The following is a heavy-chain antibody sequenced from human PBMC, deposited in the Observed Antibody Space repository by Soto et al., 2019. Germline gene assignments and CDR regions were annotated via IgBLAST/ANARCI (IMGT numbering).Heavy chain of an antibody. J-gene: IGHJ5*02. Sequence: SETLSLTCTVSGGSISGYSWSWIRQPAGKGLEWIGRIFASGRTDYNPSLKSRVTMSVDTSKNQFSLKLRSLTAADTAVYFCARDSAGTTSFDWFDPWGQGTLVTVSS. V-gene: IGHV4-4*07. D-gene: IGHD1-7*01. CDR2: IFASGRT. CDR1: GGSISGYS. CDR3: ARDSAGTTSFDWFDP.